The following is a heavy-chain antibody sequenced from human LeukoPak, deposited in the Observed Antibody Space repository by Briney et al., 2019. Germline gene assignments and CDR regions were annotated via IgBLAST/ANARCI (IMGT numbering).Heavy chain of an antibody. CDR2: LYYTGST. Sequence: SETLSLTCTISGGFISSSGYYWGWIRQPPGKGLEWIGDLYYTGSTYYSPSLKSRLSITVDTSKNHFSLILGSVTAADTAIYYCARRRYYDSTGYLDWGQGTHVTVSA. D-gene: IGHD3-22*01. J-gene: IGHJ1*01. CDR1: GGFISSSGYY. V-gene: IGHV4-39*02. CDR3: ARRRYYDSTGYLD.